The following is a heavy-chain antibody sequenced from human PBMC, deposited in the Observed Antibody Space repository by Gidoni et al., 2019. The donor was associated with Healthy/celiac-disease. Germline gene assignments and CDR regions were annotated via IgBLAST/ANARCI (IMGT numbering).Heavy chain of an antibody. CDR3: AKDRAYGDYYFDY. V-gene: IGHV3-23*01. CDR1: GFPFSSYA. CDR2: ISGSGGST. D-gene: IGHD4-17*01. Sequence: EVQLLESGGGLVQPGGSLRLSCAASGFPFSSYAMSLVRQAPGKGLEWVSAISGSGGSTYYADSVKGRFTISRDNSKNTLYLQMNSLRAEDTAVYYCAKDRAYGDYYFDYWGQGTLVTVSS. J-gene: IGHJ4*02.